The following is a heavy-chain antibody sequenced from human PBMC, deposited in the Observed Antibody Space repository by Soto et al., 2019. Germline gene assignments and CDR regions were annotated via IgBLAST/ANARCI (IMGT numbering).Heavy chain of an antibody. D-gene: IGHD3-22*01. CDR2: IYSSENT. CDR3: ASIYDSSGYYYGNNWFDP. V-gene: IGHV4-39*07. J-gene: IGHJ5*02. Sequence: PSETLSLTCTVAGDSVSTNSYSWGWIRQSPGKGLEWIGTIYSSENTYYNPSLLSRVTISVDTSKNQFSLELSSVTAADTAVYYCASIYDSSGYYYGNNWFDPWGQGTLVTVSS. CDR1: GDSVSTNSYS.